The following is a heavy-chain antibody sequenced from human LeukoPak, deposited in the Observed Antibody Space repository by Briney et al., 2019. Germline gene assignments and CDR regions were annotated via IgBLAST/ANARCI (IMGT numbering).Heavy chain of an antibody. CDR3: AKDFWDYYDSSGYYIPFAY. CDR1: GFTFSSYA. D-gene: IGHD3-22*01. V-gene: IGHV3-23*01. J-gene: IGHJ4*02. CDR2: ISGSGGST. Sequence: GGSLRLSCAASGFTFSSYAMSWVRQAPGKGLEWVSAISGSGGSTYYADSVKGRFTISRDNSKNTLYLQMNSLRAEDTAVYYCAKDFWDYYDSSGYYIPFAYWGQGTLVTVSS.